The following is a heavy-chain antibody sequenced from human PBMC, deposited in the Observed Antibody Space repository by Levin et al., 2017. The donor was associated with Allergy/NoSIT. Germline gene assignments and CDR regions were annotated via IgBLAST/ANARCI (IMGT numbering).Heavy chain of an antibody. CDR2: IYYTGST. V-gene: IGHV4-59*01. J-gene: IGHJ6*02. Sequence: SQTLSLPCLVSGGSISSSHWSWIRQPPGKGLEWIGYIYYTGSTDYNPSLRSRVTISMDTSKSQFSLTLNSVTAADTAVYYCARDRVVASSGTYYYYGMAVWGRGTTVTVSS. D-gene: IGHD2-15*01. CDR1: GGSISSSH. CDR3: ARDRVVASSGTYYYYGMAV.